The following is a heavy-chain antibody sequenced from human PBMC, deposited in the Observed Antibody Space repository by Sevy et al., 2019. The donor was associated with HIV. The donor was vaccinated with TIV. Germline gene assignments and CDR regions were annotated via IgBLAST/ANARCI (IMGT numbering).Heavy chain of an antibody. CDR1: GGSISSYY. V-gene: IGHV4-59*13. D-gene: IGHD6-13*01. CDR3: ARDSYSSSPIAAAGTGYYGMDV. CDR2: IYYSGST. J-gene: IGHJ6*02. Sequence: SETLSLTCTVSGGSISSYYWSWIRQPPGKGLEWIGYIYYSGSTNYNPSLKSRVTISVDTSKNQFSLKLNSVTAADTAVYYCARDSYSSSPIAAAGTGYYGMDVWGQGTTVTVSS.